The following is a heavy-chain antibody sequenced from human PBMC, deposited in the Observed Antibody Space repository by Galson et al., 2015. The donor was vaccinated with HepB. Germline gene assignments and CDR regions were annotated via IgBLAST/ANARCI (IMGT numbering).Heavy chain of an antibody. Sequence: SLRLSCAASGFTFSSYAMSWVRQAPGKGLEWVSAISGSGGSTYYADSVKGRFTISRDNSKNTLYLQMNSLRAEDTAVYCCAKDSPTSGVRGDMVPYYFDYWGQGTLVTVSS. V-gene: IGHV3-23*01. CDR1: GFTFSSYA. J-gene: IGHJ4*02. CDR2: ISGSGGST. CDR3: AKDSPTSGVRGDMVPYYFDY. D-gene: IGHD3-10*01.